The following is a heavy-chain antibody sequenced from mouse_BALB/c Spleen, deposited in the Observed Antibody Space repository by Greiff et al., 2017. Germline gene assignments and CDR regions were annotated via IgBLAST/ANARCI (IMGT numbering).Heavy chain of an antibody. Sequence: EVKLMESGGGLVKPGGSLKLSCAASGFTFSSYAMSWVRQTPEKRLEWVATISSGGSYTYYPDSVKGRFTISRDNAKNTLYLQMSSLRSEDTAMYYCAREIYYDYEGGYAMDYWGQGTSVTVSS. D-gene: IGHD2-4*01. J-gene: IGHJ4*01. CDR3: AREIYYDYEGGYAMDY. CDR2: ISSGGSYT. V-gene: IGHV5-9-3*01. CDR1: GFTFSSYA.